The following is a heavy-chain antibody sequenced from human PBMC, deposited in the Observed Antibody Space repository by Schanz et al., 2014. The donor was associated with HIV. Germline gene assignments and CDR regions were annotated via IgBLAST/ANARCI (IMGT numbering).Heavy chain of an antibody. CDR2: ISAYNGKT. CDR1: GYTFTSNG. CDR3: ARGRGYSYGSEYFQH. Sequence: QVQLVQSGPEVKKPGASVKVSCKASGYTFTSNGISWVRQAPGQGLEWMGWISAYNGKTNYARKVQGRVTMTTDTSTSTAYMELSSLRSEDTAVYYCARGRGYSYGSEYFQHWGQGTLVTVSS. D-gene: IGHD5-18*01. J-gene: IGHJ1*01. V-gene: IGHV1-18*01.